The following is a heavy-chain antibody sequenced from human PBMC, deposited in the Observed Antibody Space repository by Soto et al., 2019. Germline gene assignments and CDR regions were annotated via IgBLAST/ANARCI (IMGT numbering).Heavy chain of an antibody. CDR3: ARDQAGSYWSAHFDY. D-gene: IGHD1-26*01. Sequence: GASVKVSCKASGGTFSSYAISWVRQAPGQGLEWMGGIIPIFGTANYAQKFQGRVTITADESTSTAYMELSSLRSEDTAVYYCARDQAGSYWSAHFDYWGQGTLVTVSS. CDR2: IIPIFGTA. V-gene: IGHV1-69*13. J-gene: IGHJ4*02. CDR1: GGTFSSYA.